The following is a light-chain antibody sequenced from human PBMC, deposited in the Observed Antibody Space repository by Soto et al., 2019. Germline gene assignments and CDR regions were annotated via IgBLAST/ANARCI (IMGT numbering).Light chain of an antibody. J-gene: IGLJ1*01. CDR2: EGS. Sequence: QSVLTQPASVSGSPGQSITISCTGTSTDVGNYNLVSWYQQHPGKAPQLMIFEGSKRPSGVSNRFSGSKSGNTASLTISGLQAEDEADYYCCSYAGSSSYVFGTGTK. V-gene: IGLV2-23*01. CDR1: STDVGNYNL. CDR3: CSYAGSSSYV.